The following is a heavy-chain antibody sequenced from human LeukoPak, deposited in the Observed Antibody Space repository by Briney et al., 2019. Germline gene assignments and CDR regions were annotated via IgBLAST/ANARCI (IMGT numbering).Heavy chain of an antibody. CDR2: ISYDGSNK. CDR3: ARVGSGTSYRPFDY. CDR1: GFTFSSYG. D-gene: IGHD3-10*01. V-gene: IGHV3-30*03. Sequence: TGGSLRLSCAASGFTFSSYGMHWVRQAPGKGLEWVAVISYDGSNKHYADSVKGRFTISRDNSKNTLYLQMNSLRAEDTAVYYCARVGSGTSYRPFDYWGQGTLVTVSS. J-gene: IGHJ4*02.